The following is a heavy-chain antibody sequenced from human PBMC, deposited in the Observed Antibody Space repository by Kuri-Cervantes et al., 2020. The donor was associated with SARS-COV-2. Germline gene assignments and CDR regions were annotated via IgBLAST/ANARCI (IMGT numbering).Heavy chain of an antibody. D-gene: IGHD3-3*01. V-gene: IGHV3-48*01. CDR3: ARVEGISLDY. CDR1: GFTFSSYA. CDR2: ISSSSSTI. J-gene: IGHJ4*02. Sequence: GESLKISCAASGFTFSSYAMNWVRQAPGKGLEWFSYISSSSSTIYYADSVKGRFTISRDNAKNSLYLQMNSLRAEDTAVYYCARVEGISLDYWGQGTLVTVSS.